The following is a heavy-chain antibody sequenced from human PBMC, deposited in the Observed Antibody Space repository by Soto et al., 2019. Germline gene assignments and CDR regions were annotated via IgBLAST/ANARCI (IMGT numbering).Heavy chain of an antibody. J-gene: IGHJ2*01. CDR2: IWYDGSNK. CDR3: ARDLGWYFDL. D-gene: IGHD7-27*01. Sequence: GGSLRLSCAASGCIFSSYGMHWVRQAPGKGLEWVAIIWYDGSNKYYADSVKGRFTISRDNSKNTLYLQMNTLKAEDTAVYYCARDLGWYFDLWGRGTLVTVSS. CDR1: GCIFSSYG. V-gene: IGHV3-33*01.